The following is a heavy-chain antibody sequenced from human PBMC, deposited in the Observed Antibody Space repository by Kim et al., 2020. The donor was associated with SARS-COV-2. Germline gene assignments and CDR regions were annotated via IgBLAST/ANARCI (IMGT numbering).Heavy chain of an antibody. V-gene: IGHV3-33*01. D-gene: IGHD7-27*01. J-gene: IGHJ6*02. CDR3: ARDLTGVLGYGMDV. Sequence: YTDSVRGRFHIYRDNSKNTLYLQMNDLRAEDTAVYYCARDLTGVLGYGMDVWGQGTTVTVSS.